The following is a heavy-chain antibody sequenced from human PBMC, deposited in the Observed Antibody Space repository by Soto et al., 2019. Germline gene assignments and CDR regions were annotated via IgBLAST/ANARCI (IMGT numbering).Heavy chain of an antibody. V-gene: IGHV4-59*01. D-gene: IGHD3-9*01. J-gene: IGHJ3*02. Sequence: SETLSLTCTLPGVSITSYYWSWIREPPGKGLEWIGYIYYSGSTNYNPSLKSRVTISVDTSKNQFSLKLSSVTAADTAVYYCARALILTGYYIHDAFDIWGQGTMVT. CDR3: ARALILTGYYIHDAFDI. CDR1: GVSITSYY. CDR2: IYYSGST.